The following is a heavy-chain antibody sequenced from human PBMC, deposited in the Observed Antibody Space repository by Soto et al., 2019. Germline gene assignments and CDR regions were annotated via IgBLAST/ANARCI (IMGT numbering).Heavy chain of an antibody. D-gene: IGHD3-10*01. CDR2: MHPILSMS. V-gene: IGHV1-69*02. Sequence: QVQLVQSGAEVKKPGSSVRVSCKASGDTFTFYSINWVRQAPGLGLEWMGRMHPILSMSNYAQRFQGRVTMTADKSTSTAYMELSSLRSEDTAMYYCASSYGSGYRAFDYWGQGALVTVSS. CDR1: GDTFTFYS. J-gene: IGHJ4*02. CDR3: ASSYGSGYRAFDY.